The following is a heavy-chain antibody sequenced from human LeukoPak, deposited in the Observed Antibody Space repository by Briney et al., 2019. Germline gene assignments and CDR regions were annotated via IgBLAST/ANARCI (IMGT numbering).Heavy chain of an antibody. J-gene: IGHJ4*02. CDR2: INPNSGGT. D-gene: IGHD3-22*01. Sequence: ASVKVSCKASGYTSTGYYMHWVRQAPGQGLEWMGRINPNSGGTNYAQKFQGRVTMTRDTSISTAYMELSRLRSDDTAVYYCARGGPRYYDSSGYANPPFDYWGQGTLVTVSS. V-gene: IGHV1-2*06. CDR3: ARGGPRYYDSSGYANPPFDY. CDR1: GYTSTGYY.